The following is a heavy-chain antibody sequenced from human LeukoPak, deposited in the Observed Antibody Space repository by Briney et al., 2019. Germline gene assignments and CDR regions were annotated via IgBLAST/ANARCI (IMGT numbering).Heavy chain of an antibody. V-gene: IGHV1-18*01. J-gene: IGHJ3*02. CDR1: GYTFTSYG. CDR2: ISAYNGNT. Sequence: ASVKVSCKASGYTFTSYGISWVRQAPGQGLKWMGWISAYNGNTNYTQKLQGRVTMTTDTSTSTAYMELRNLRSDDTAVYYCASQVSSSWLGFAFDIWGQGTMVTVSS. CDR3: ASQVSSSWLGFAFDI. D-gene: IGHD6-13*01.